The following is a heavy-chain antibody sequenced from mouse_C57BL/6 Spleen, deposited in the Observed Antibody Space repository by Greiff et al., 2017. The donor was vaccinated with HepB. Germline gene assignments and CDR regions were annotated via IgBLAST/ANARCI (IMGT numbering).Heavy chain of an antibody. J-gene: IGHJ1*03. CDR1: GYTFTDYY. CDR2: IYPGSGNT. D-gene: IGHD1-1*01. V-gene: IGHV1-76*01. Sequence: QVQLQQSGAELVRPGASVKLSCKASGYTFTDYYINWVKQRPGQGLEWIARIYPGSGNTYYNEKFKGKATLTAEKSSSTAYMQLSSLTSEDSAVYFCARNYYYGSSPWYFDVWGTGTTVTVSS. CDR3: ARNYYYGSSPWYFDV.